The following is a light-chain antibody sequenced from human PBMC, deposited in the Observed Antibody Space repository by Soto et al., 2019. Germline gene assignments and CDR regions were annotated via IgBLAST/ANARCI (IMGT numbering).Light chain of an antibody. CDR2: DDS. Sequence: SYELTQLPSVSVAPGQTARVTCGGNNIGSKSVHWYQQKPGQAPVLVVYDDSDRPSGISERFSGSSSGNTATLTISRVEDGDEADYYCQVWDTSSDLWVFGGGTQLTVL. CDR3: QVWDTSSDLWV. CDR1: NIGSKS. J-gene: IGLJ3*02. V-gene: IGLV3-21*02.